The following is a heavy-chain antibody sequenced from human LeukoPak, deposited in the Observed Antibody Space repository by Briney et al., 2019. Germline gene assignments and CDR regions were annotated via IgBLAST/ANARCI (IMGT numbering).Heavy chain of an antibody. CDR2: ISGSGGST. D-gene: IGHD1/OR15-1a*01. J-gene: IGHJ4*02. CDR1: GFTFSSYA. Sequence: GGSLRLSCAASGFTFSSYAMSWVRQAPGKGLEWVSAISGSGGSTYYADSVKGRFTISRDNSKNTLHLQMNSLRAEDTAVYYCAKGGNWNTYYFDYWGQGTLVTVSS. V-gene: IGHV3-23*01. CDR3: AKGGNWNTYYFDY.